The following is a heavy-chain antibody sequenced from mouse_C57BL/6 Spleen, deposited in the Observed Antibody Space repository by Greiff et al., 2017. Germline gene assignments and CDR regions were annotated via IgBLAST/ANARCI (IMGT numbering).Heavy chain of an antibody. J-gene: IGHJ4*01. V-gene: IGHV1-69*01. Sequence: VQLQQPGAELVMPGASVKLSCKASGYTFTSYWLHWVKQRPGQGLEWIGEIDPSDSYTNSNQKFKGKSTLHVDKSSSTAYMQLSSLTSEDSAVYYCARSQSSSAMDYWGQGTSVTVSS. CDR2: IDPSDSYT. CDR3: ARSQSSSAMDY. D-gene: IGHD3-1*01. CDR1: GYTFTSYW.